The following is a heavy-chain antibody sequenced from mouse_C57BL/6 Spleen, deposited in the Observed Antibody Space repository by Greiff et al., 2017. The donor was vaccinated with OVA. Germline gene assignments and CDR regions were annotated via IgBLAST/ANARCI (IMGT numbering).Heavy chain of an antibody. Sequence: EVHLVESGGGLVQPGGSLSLSCAASGFTFTDYYMSWVRQPPGKALEWLGFIRNKANGYPTEYSASVKGRFTISRDNSQSILYLQMNALRAEDSATYYCARYEGGANWDASYAMDYWGQGTSVTVSS. V-gene: IGHV7-3*01. CDR1: GFTFTDYY. CDR2: IRNKANGYPT. CDR3: ARYEGGANWDASYAMDY. D-gene: IGHD4-1*01. J-gene: IGHJ4*01.